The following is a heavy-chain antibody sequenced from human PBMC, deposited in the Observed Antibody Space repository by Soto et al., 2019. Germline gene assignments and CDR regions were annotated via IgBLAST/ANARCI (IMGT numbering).Heavy chain of an antibody. CDR3: ARGPECEPLSDAFDI. J-gene: IGHJ3*02. Sequence: GGSLRLSCAASGFTFSSYAMHWVRQAPGKGLEWVAVISYGGSNKYYADSVKGRFTISRDNSKNTLYLQMNSLRAEDTAVYYCARGPECEPLSDAFDIGGQGTMVTVSS. CDR2: ISYGGSNK. D-gene: IGHD3-3*01. CDR1: GFTFSSYA. V-gene: IGHV3-30-3*01.